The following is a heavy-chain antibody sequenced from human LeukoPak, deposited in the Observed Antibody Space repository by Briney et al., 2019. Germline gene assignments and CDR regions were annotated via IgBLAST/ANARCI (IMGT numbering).Heavy chain of an antibody. Sequence: PSETLYLTCTVSGGSISSSSYYWGWIRQPPGKGLEWIGSIYYSGRTYYNPSLKSRVTMSVDTSKNQSSLKLSSVTAADTAVYYCARVGTRRYYYGSGSYPYYFDYWGQGTLVTVSS. CDR3: ARVGTRRYYYGSGSYPYYFDY. CDR1: GGSISSSSYY. CDR2: IYYSGRT. J-gene: IGHJ4*02. V-gene: IGHV4-39*01. D-gene: IGHD3-10*01.